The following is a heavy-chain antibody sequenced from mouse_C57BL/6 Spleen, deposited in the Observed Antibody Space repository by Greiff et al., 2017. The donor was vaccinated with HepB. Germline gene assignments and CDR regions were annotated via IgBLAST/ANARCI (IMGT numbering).Heavy chain of an antibody. D-gene: IGHD2-1*01. V-gene: IGHV5-9-1*02. CDR1: GFTFSSYA. Sequence: EVKLVESGEGLVKPGGSLKLSCAASGFTFSSYAMSWVRQTPEKRLEWVAYISSGGDYIYYADTVKGRFTISRDNARNTLYLQMSSLKSEDTAMYYCTREGYYCNYRYFDVWGTGTTVTVSS. J-gene: IGHJ1*03. CDR3: TREGYYCNYRYFDV. CDR2: ISSGGDYI.